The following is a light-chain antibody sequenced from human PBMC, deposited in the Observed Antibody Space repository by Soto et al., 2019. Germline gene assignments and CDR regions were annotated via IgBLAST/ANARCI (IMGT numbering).Light chain of an antibody. CDR3: TSYVGSDIWV. Sequence: QSALTQPPSASGSPGQSVTISCTGTSSDVGAYKYVSWYQQYPGKAPKLMIYEVSKRPSGVPDRFSGSKSGNTASLTVSGLQAEDEADYYCTSYVGSDIWVXXXGTQLTVL. CDR1: SSDVGAYKY. J-gene: IGLJ3*02. CDR2: EVS. V-gene: IGLV2-8*01.